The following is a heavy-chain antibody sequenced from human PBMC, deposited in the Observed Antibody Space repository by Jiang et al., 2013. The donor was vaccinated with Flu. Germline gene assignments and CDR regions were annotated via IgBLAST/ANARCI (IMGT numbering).Heavy chain of an antibody. Sequence: QLLESGAEVKKPGSSVKVSCKASGGTFSSYAISWVRQAPGQGLEWMGGIIPILGIANYAQKFQGRVTITADKSTSTAYMELSSLRSEDTAVYYCARAITIFGSYYFDYWGQGTLVTVSS. V-gene: IGHV1-69*09. D-gene: IGHD3-3*01. CDR2: IIPILGIA. CDR1: GGTFSSYA. CDR3: ARAITIFGSYYFDY. J-gene: IGHJ4*02.